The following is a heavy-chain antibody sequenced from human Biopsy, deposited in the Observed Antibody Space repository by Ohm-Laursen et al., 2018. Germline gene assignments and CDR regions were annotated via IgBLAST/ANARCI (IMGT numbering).Heavy chain of an antibody. CDR1: GKTFSGYQ. J-gene: IGHJ4*02. V-gene: IGHV4-34*08. CDR2: INQAGTT. Sequence: SDTLSLTCPVFGKTFSGYQWSWIRQPPGKGLEWIGQINQAGTTNYNPSLKSRVSISADASKYEFSLRLTSVTAADTAVYLCGNEVHGRDYWGLGAQVTVSS. CDR3: GNEVHGRDY. D-gene: IGHD2-15*01.